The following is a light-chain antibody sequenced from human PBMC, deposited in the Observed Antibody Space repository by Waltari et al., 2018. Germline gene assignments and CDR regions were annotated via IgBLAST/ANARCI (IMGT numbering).Light chain of an antibody. CDR3: QQYNTFSFT. Sequence: DIQMTQSPSTLSASVGDRVTITCRASQSISPWLAWYQHKPGKAPKLLISKASTLESGVPSRFSGSGSGTEFTLTISSLQTDDFATYYCQQYNTFSFTFGPGTKVDIK. CDR1: QSISPW. J-gene: IGKJ3*01. CDR2: KAS. V-gene: IGKV1-5*03.